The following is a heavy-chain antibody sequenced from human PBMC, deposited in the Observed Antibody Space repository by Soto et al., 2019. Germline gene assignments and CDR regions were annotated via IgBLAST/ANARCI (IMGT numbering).Heavy chain of an antibody. V-gene: IGHV4-59*02. J-gene: IGHJ5*02. CDR1: VGSVSSYF. CDR2: IYYSGET. D-gene: IGHD3-16*01. CDR3: ARGHMGWFDP. Sequence: PSETLSLTFTVSVGSVSSYFWSWILQPPGKGLEWIGYIYYSGETNSNSSLKSRVTMSVDTSKNQFSLRLNSVTAADSAVYYCARGHMGWFDPWGLGTLVTVSS.